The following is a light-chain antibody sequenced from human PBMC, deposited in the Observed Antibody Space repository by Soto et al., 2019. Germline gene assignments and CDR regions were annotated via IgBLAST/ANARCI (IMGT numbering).Light chain of an antibody. CDR2: DAS. Sequence: EIVSTQSPATLSLSPGERATLSCRASQSISTYLAWYQQRPGQAPRLLIYDASSRAPGIPARFSGSGSGTDFTLTISSLEPEDFAVYYCQQRSNWPPFTFGPGTKVDVK. CDR3: QQRSNWPPFT. J-gene: IGKJ3*01. CDR1: QSISTY. V-gene: IGKV3-11*01.